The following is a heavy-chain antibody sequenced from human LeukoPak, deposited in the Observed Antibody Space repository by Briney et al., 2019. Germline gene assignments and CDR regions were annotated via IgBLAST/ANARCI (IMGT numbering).Heavy chain of an antibody. CDR3: ARDRSAGPGRVYARRAHYFDY. V-gene: IGHV3-20*04. Sequence: GGSLRLSCAASGFTFDDYGMSWVRQAPGKGLEWVSGINWNGGSTGYADSVKGRFTISRDNAKNSLYLQMNSLRAEDTAVYYCARDRSAGPGRVYARRAHYFDYWGQGTLVTVSS. CDR2: INWNGGST. CDR1: GFTFDDYG. D-gene: IGHD2-8*01. J-gene: IGHJ4*02.